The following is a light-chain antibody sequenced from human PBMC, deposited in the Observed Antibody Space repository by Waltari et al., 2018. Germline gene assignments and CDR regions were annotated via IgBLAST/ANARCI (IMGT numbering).Light chain of an antibody. J-gene: IGKJ4*01. CDR1: QSISTNY. CDR2: GAS. Sequence: EIVLTQSPGTLSLSPGERVTLSCRASQSISTNYLAWYQQRPGQAPSLLIYGASTRATGIPDSFSGSGSATDFTLTISRLEPEDFAVYYCQHYGTSPLTFGGGTKVEIK. V-gene: IGKV3-20*01. CDR3: QHYGTSPLT.